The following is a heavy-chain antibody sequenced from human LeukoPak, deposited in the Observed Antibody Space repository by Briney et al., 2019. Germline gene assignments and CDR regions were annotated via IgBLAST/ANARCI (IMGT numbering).Heavy chain of an antibody. CDR1: GYTFTSYD. CDR3: ARPMSPRSYLKYCGGDCSKALDAFDI. V-gene: IGHV1-8*01. CDR2: MNPNSGNT. D-gene: IGHD2-21*02. J-gene: IGHJ3*02. Sequence: ASVKVSCKASGYTFTSYDINWVRQATGQGLEWMGWMNPNSGNTGYAQKFQGRVTMTRNTSISTAYMELSSLRSEDTAVYYCARPMSPRSYLKYCGGDCSKALDAFDIWGQGTMVTVSS.